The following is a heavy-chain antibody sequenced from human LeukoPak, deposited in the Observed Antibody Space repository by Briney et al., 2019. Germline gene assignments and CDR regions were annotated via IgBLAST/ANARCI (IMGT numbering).Heavy chain of an antibody. CDR1: GYTFTSYY. CDR2: INPSGGST. Sequence: GASVKVSRKASGYTFTSYYMHWVRQAPGQGLEWMGIINPSGGSTSYAQKFQGRVTMTRDTSTSTVYMELSSLRSEDTAVYYCARDRGTYYFDYWGQGTLVAVSS. J-gene: IGHJ4*02. D-gene: IGHD3-10*01. V-gene: IGHV1-46*01. CDR3: ARDRGTYYFDY.